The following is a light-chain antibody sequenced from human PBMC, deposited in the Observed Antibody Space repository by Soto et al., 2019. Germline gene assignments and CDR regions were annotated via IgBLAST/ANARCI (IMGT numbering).Light chain of an antibody. V-gene: IGKV3-20*01. J-gene: IGKJ2*01. CDR1: QSVSSSY. CDR3: QQYGGSLPYT. Sequence: EIVLTQSPGTLSLSPGERATLSCRASQSVSSSYLAWYQQKPGQAPRLLIYGASSRATGIPDRFSGSGSGTVFTLTISRLAPEAFAVYYCQQYGGSLPYTFGQGTKLEIK. CDR2: GAS.